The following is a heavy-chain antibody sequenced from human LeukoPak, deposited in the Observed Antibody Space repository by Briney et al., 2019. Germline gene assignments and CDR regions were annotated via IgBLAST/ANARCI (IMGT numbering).Heavy chain of an antibody. Sequence: ASVKVSCKASGYTFTGYYMHWVRQAPGQGLEWMGWINPNSGGTNYAQKFQGRVTMTRDTSISTAYMELSRLRSDDTAVYYCARVLFARNEIDYWGQGTLVTVSS. J-gene: IGHJ4*02. CDR2: INPNSGGT. CDR3: ARVLFARNEIDY. V-gene: IGHV1-2*02. CDR1: GYTFTGYY. D-gene: IGHD2-8*01.